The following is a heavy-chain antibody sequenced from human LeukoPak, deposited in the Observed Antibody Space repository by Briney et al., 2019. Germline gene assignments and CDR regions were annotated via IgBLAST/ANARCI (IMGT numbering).Heavy chain of an antibody. V-gene: IGHV4-59*01. Sequence: PSETLSLTCTVSGGSISSYYWSWIRQPPGKGLEWIGWIYYSGNTNYNPSLKSRVTISVDTSKNQFSLKLSSVTTADAAVYYCAREGYYGSGIYYLWGQGTLVTVSS. CDR3: AREGYYGSGIYYL. CDR1: GGSISSYY. D-gene: IGHD3-10*01. J-gene: IGHJ5*02. CDR2: IYYSGNT.